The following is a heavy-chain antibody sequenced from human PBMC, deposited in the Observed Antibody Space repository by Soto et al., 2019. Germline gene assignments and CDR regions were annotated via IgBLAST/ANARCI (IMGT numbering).Heavy chain of an antibody. CDR3: ATYPIRIVATIDVYYFDY. V-gene: IGHV1-24*01. CDR2: FDPEDGET. CDR1: GYTLPELS. J-gene: IGHJ4*02. Sequence: EAPVKVSCKGSGYTLPELSMHWVRQAPGKGLEWMGGFDPEDGETIYAQKFQGRVTMTEDTSTDTAYMELSSLRSEDTAVYYCATYPIRIVATIDVYYFDYWGQGTLVTVSS. D-gene: IGHD5-12*01.